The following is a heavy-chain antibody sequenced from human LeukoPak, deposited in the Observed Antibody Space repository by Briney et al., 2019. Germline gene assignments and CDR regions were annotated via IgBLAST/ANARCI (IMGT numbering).Heavy chain of an antibody. CDR1: GGSISIYY. V-gene: IGHV4-59*08. CDR3: ARFGGAGWFDP. CDR2: IYYSGST. Sequence: PSETLSLTCTVSGGSISIYYWSWIRQPPGKGLEWIGYIYYSGSTNYNPSLKSRVTISVDTSKNQFSLKLSSVTAADTAVYYCARFGGAGWFDPWGQGTLVTVSS. D-gene: IGHD3-10*01. J-gene: IGHJ5*02.